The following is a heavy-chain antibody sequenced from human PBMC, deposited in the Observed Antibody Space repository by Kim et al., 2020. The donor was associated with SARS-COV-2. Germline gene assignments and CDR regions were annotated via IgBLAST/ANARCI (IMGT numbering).Heavy chain of an antibody. Sequence: GGSLRLSCAASGFTFSSYSMNWVRQAPGKGLEWVSSISSSSSYIYYADSVKGRFTISRDNAKNSLYLQMNSLRAEDTAVYYCARSGYDFWSGYQHDYWGQGSLVTVSS. V-gene: IGHV3-21*01. D-gene: IGHD3-3*01. CDR3: ARSGYDFWSGYQHDY. CDR2: ISSSSSYI. J-gene: IGHJ4*02. CDR1: GFTFSSYS.